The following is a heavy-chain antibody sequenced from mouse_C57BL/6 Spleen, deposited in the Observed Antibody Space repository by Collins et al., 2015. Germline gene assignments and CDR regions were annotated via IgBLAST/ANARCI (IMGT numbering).Heavy chain of an antibody. Sequence: GYTFTDYYMNWVKQSHGKSLEWIGDINPNNGGTSYNQKFKGKATLTVDKSSSTAYMELRSLTSEDSAVYYCARSGGYDRGFFDYWGQGTTLTVSS. V-gene: IGHV1-26*01. CDR3: ARSGGYDRGFFDY. D-gene: IGHD2-2*01. J-gene: IGHJ2*01. CDR2: INPNNGGT. CDR1: GYTFTDYY.